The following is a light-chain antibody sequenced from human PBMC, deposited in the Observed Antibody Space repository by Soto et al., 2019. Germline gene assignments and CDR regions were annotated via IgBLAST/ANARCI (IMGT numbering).Light chain of an antibody. Sequence: EIVLTQSPGTLSLSPGERATVSCRASQSISSSYLAWYQQKPGQAPRLLIYGASSRATGIPDRFSGSGSGTDFTLTISRLEPEDSAVYYCQQYHNWPPWTFGPGTKVDIK. V-gene: IGKV3-20*01. CDR1: QSISSSY. CDR3: QQYHNWPPWT. CDR2: GAS. J-gene: IGKJ1*01.